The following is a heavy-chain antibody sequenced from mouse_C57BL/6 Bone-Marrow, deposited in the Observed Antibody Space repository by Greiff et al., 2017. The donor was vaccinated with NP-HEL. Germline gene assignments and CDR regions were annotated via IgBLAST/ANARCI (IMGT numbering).Heavy chain of an antibody. V-gene: IGHV1-63*01. J-gene: IGHJ3*01. Sequence: QVQLQQSGAELVRPGTSVKMSCKASGYTFTNYWIGWAKQRPGHGLEWIGDIYPGGGYTNYNEKFKGKATLTADKSSSTAYMQFSSLTSEDSAIYYCAIFYYGSSSAGFAYWGQGTLVTVSA. D-gene: IGHD1-1*01. CDR1: GYTFTNYW. CDR2: IYPGGGYT. CDR3: AIFYYGSSSAGFAY.